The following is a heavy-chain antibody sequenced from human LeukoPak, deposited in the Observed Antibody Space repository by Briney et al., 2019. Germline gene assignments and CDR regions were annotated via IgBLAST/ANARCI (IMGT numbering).Heavy chain of an antibody. V-gene: IGHV3-74*01. CDR1: GSTFSSYW. CDR3: VRGQLERPFDFYYGMDV. D-gene: IGHD1-1*01. CDR2: INGDESRT. J-gene: IGHJ6*04. Sequence: GGSPRLSCAASGSTFSSYWMHWVRHGPGKGLVWVARINGDESRTTYADSVRDRFTISRDNAKNTLYLQMNSLRAEDTAVYYCVRGQLERPFDFYYGMDVRGKGTTVTVSS.